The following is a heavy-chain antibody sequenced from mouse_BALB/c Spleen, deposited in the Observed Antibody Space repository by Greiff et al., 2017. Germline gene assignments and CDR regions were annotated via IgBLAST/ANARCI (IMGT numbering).Heavy chain of an antibody. CDR1: GFTIKDYY. CDR3: NALNWDY. Sequence: DVQLQESGAELVRSGASVKLSCTASGFTIKDYYMHWVKQRPEQGLEWIGWIDPENGDTEYAPKFQGKATMTADTSSNTAYLQLSSLTSEDTAVYYCNALNWDYWGQGTTLTVSS. V-gene: IGHV14-4*02. CDR2: IDPENGDT. D-gene: IGHD1-3*01. J-gene: IGHJ2*01.